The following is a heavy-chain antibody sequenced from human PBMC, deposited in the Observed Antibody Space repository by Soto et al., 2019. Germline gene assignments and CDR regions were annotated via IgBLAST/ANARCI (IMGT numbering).Heavy chain of an antibody. J-gene: IGHJ4*02. V-gene: IGHV1-3*01. Sequence: ASVKVSCKASGYTFTSYAMHWVRQAPGQRLEWMGWINAGNGNTKYSQKFQGRVTITRDTSASTAYMELSSLRSEDTAVYYGARAPYNRNYFDYWGQGTLVTVAS. D-gene: IGHD1-20*01. CDR2: INAGNGNT. CDR1: GYTFTSYA. CDR3: ARAPYNRNYFDY.